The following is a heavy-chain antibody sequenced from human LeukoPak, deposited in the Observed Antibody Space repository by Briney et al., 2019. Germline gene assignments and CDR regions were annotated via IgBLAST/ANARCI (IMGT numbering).Heavy chain of an antibody. CDR1: GFTFSSYA. CDR3: TTEVLRFLEWLSLFDY. CDR2: LSGSGGNT. J-gene: IGHJ4*02. V-gene: IGHV3-23*01. D-gene: IGHD3-3*01. Sequence: GGSLRLSCAASGFTFSSYAMSWVRQAPGKGLEWVSALSGSGGNTYYADSVKGRFTISRDNSKNTLYLQMNSLKTEDTAVYYCTTEVLRFLEWLSLFDYWGQGTLVTVSS.